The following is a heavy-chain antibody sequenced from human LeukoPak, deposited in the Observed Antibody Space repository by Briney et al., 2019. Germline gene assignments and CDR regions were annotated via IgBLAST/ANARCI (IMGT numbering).Heavy chain of an antibody. CDR2: IIPILGIA. CDR3: ARDIVVVPAATLLGSYNWFDP. Sequence: ASVKVSCKASGGTFSSYTISWVRQAPGQGGVWMGRIIPILGIANYAQKFQGRVTITADKSTSTAYMELSSLRSEDTAVYYCARDIVVVPAATLLGSYNWFDPWGQGTLVTVSS. J-gene: IGHJ5*02. D-gene: IGHD2-2*01. CDR1: GGTFSSYT. V-gene: IGHV1-69*04.